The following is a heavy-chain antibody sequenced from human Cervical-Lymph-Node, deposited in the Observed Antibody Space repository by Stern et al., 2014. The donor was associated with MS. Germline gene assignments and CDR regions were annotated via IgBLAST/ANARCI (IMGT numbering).Heavy chain of an antibody. CDR1: GGTFSTYT. CDR3: ATGGSGFFDS. Sequence: QMQLVQSGAEVRKPGSSVKVSCKTSGGTFSTYTFSWLRQAPGQGLEWMGGTTPIFGAVKYTQTFQGIVAITAGESTSTADMELSDLRSEDTAVYYCATGGSGFFDSWGQGTLVTVSS. CDR2: TTPIFGAV. V-gene: IGHV1-69*01. D-gene: IGHD2-15*01. J-gene: IGHJ4*02.